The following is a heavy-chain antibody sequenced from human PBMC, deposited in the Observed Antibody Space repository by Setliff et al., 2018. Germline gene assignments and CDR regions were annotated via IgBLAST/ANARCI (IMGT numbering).Heavy chain of an antibody. Sequence: SETLSLTCTVSGGSISSSNWWTWVRQPPGKGLEWIGEIYHSGSINYNPSLKSRVTMSVDKSKNQFSLKLNSVTAADTGVYYCASCRFQVPYNYWGQGTLVTVSS. CDR3: ASCRFQVPYNY. CDR2: IYHSGSI. D-gene: IGHD2-2*02. V-gene: IGHV4-4*02. CDR1: GGSISSSNW. J-gene: IGHJ4*02.